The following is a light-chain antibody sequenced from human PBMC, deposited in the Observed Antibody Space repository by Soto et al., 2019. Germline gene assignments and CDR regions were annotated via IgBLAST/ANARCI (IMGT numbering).Light chain of an antibody. Sequence: DIQMTQSPSSLSASVGDRVTISCRASQSIGDFLIWYQQKPGKAPKLLIYAASSLQSGVPSRFSGSGSGTDFTLTISSLQPEDFATYHCQQSSSSPFTFGPGTKVDIK. CDR3: QQSSSSPFT. CDR1: QSIGDF. CDR2: AAS. J-gene: IGKJ3*01. V-gene: IGKV1-39*01.